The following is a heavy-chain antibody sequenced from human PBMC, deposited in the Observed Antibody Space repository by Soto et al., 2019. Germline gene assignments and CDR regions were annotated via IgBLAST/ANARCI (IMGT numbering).Heavy chain of an antibody. CDR2: ISGSGGST. CDR1: GFTFSNYA. D-gene: IGHD5-12*01. V-gene: IGHV3-23*01. CDR3: AKAHGSGSGYDFYYGMDV. Sequence: GGSLGLSCAASGFTFSNYAMSWVRQAPEKGLEWVSAISGSGGSTYYADAVKGRFTISRDNSKNMLYLQMNSLRAEDTAVYYCAKAHGSGSGYDFYYGMDVWGQGTTVTVSS. J-gene: IGHJ6*02.